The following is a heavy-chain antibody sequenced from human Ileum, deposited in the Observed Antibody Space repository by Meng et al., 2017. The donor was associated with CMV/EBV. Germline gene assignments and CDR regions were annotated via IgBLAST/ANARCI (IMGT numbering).Heavy chain of an antibody. CDR1: GFTFTNHG. D-gene: IGHD3-16*01. V-gene: IGHV3-30*02. J-gene: IGHJ4*02. CDR2: VRSDGSNK. Sequence: VLLGESGGAVVQAGGCLRLSCAASGFTFTNHGMHWVRQAPGKGLEWVAFVRSDGSNKYYADSVKGRFTISRDNSENTLFLQMNSLRADDTAVYYCSSLGDYWGQGTLVTVSS. CDR3: SSLGDY.